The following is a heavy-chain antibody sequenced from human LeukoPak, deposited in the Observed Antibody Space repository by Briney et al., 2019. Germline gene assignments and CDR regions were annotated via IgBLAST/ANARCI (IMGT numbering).Heavy chain of an antibody. CDR1: GFTFSSYA. CDR2: ISGSGGST. J-gene: IGHJ3*02. D-gene: IGHD3-22*01. Sequence: PGGSLRLSCAASGFTFSSYAMSWVRQAPGKGLEWVSAISGSGGSTYYADSVKGRFTISRDNSKNTLYLQMNSLRAEDTAVYYCAKYYDSSGVGLDAFDIWGQGTMVTVSS. CDR3: AKYYDSSGVGLDAFDI. V-gene: IGHV3-23*01.